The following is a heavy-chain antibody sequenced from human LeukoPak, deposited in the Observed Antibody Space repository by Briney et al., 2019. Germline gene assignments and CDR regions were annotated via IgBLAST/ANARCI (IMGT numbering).Heavy chain of an antibody. Sequence: SQTLSLTCTVSGGSISSGSYYWSWIRQPAGKGLEWIGRIYTSGSTNYNPSLKSRVTISVDTSKNQFSLKLSSVTAADTAVYYCARGSFARGVIPTDYWGHGTLVTVSS. J-gene: IGHJ4*01. CDR2: IYTSGST. V-gene: IGHV4-61*02. CDR3: ARGSFARGVIPTDY. CDR1: GGSISSGSYY. D-gene: IGHD3-10*01.